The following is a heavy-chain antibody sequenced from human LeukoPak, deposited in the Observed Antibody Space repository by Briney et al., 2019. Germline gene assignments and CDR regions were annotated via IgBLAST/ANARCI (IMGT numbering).Heavy chain of an antibody. CDR3: ARLNKPGWFDP. Sequence: SETLSLTCTVSGDSVSSSNYYWAWIRQPPGKGLEWIGNIYYSGSTYYNPSLKSRLTISVDTSKNQFSLKLTSVTAADTAVYYCARLNKPGWFDPWGQGTLVTVAS. V-gene: IGHV4-39*01. CDR2: IYYSGST. J-gene: IGHJ5*02. D-gene: IGHD1-14*01. CDR1: GDSVSSSNYY.